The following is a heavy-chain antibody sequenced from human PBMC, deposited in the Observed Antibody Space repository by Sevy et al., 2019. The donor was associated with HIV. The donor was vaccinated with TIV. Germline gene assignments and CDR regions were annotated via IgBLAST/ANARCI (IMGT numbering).Heavy chain of an antibody. V-gene: IGHV3-21*01. J-gene: IGHJ3*02. CDR1: GFTFSSYS. D-gene: IGHD2-15*01. CDR3: ARERGIVVVVAATHDAFDI. CDR2: VRSSSSYI. Sequence: GGSLRLSCAASGFTFSSYSMNWVRQAPGKGLEWVSSVRSSSSYINYADPVKGRFTISRDNAKNSLYLQMNSLRAEDTAVYYCARERGIVVVVAATHDAFDIWGQGTMVTVSS.